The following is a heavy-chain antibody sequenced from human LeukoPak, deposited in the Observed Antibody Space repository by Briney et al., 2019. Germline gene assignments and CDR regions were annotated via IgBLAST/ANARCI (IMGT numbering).Heavy chain of an antibody. V-gene: IGHV4-34*01. Sequence: SETLSLTCAVYGGSFSGYYWSWIRQPPGKGLEWIGEINHSGSTNYNPSFKSRVTISVDTSKNQFSLKLSSVTAADTAVYYCARADSGYDQYYFDYWGQGTLVTVSS. CDR1: GGSFSGYY. D-gene: IGHD5-12*01. CDR3: ARADSGYDQYYFDY. J-gene: IGHJ4*02. CDR2: INHSGST.